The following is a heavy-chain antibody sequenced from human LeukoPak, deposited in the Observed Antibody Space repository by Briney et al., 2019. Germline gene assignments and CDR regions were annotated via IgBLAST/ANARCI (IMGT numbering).Heavy chain of an antibody. J-gene: IGHJ4*02. CDR1: GFTFDDYG. CDR2: INWNGGST. Sequence: GGSLRLSRAASGFTFDDYGMSWVRQAPGKGLEWVSGINWNGGSTGYADSVKGRFTISRDNAKNSLYLQMNSLRAEDTALYYCARAVAGLYYFDYWGQGTLVTVSS. V-gene: IGHV3-20*04. D-gene: IGHD6-19*01. CDR3: ARAVAGLYYFDY.